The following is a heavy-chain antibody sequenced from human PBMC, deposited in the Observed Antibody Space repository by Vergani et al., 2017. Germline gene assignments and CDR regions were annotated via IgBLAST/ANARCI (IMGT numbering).Heavy chain of an antibody. CDR1: GYTFTRYA. CDR2: INTNTGNP. D-gene: IGHD1-26*01. CDR3: ARGWWELLRPRTYFDY. Sequence: QVQLVQSGSELKKPGASVKVSCKASGYTFTRYAMNWVRQAPGQGPEWMGWINTNTGNPTYAQDFTGRFVFSLDTSVSTAYLQISSLKAEDTAVYYCARGWWELLRPRTYFDYWGQGTLVTVSS. J-gene: IGHJ4*02. V-gene: IGHV7-4-1*02.